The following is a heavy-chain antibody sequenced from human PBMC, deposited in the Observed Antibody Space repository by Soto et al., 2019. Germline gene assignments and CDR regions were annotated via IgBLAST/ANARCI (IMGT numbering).Heavy chain of an antibody. Sequence: ASVKGSCKASGYTFTIYYINWVRQATGQGLEWMGWMNPNSGNTGYAQKFQGRVTMTRNTSISTAYMELSSLRSEDTAVYYCAREKSSYYDYWGQGTLVTVSS. D-gene: IGHD2-2*01. CDR3: AREKSSYYDY. J-gene: IGHJ4*02. CDR1: GYTFTIYY. V-gene: IGHV1-8*01. CDR2: MNPNSGNT.